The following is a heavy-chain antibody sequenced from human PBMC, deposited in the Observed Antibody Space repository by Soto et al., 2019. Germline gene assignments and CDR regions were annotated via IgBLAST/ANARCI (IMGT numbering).Heavy chain of an antibody. J-gene: IGHJ4*02. CDR1: GFTFDDYA. V-gene: IGHV3-9*01. Sequence: EVQLVESGGGLVQPGRSLRLSCAASGFTFDDYAMHWVRQAPGKGLEWVSGISWNSGSIGYADSVKGRFTISRDNAKNSLYLQMNSLRDEDTAVYYCARDVEVSWGQGTLVTVSS. CDR3: ARDVEVS. CDR2: ISWNSGSI.